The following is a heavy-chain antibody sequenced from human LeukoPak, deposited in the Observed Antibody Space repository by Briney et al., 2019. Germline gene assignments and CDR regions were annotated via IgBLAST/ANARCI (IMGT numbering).Heavy chain of an antibody. CDR3: ARAGPYCSSTSCYAEIDY. Sequence: AASVKVSCKASGGTFSSYAISWVRQAPGQGLEWMGGITPIFGTANYAQKFQGRVTITADKSTSTAYMELSSLRSEDTAVYYCARAGPYCSSTSCYAEIDYWGQGTLVTVSS. V-gene: IGHV1-69*06. CDR2: ITPIFGTA. J-gene: IGHJ4*02. CDR1: GGTFSSYA. D-gene: IGHD2-2*01.